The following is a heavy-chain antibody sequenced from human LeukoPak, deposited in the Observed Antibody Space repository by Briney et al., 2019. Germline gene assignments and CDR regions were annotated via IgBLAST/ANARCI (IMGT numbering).Heavy chain of an antibody. CDR1: GYTFTSYY. CDR3: ARYYYDSSGYYYEDY. V-gene: IGHV1-69*02. D-gene: IGHD3-22*01. J-gene: IGHJ4*02. CDR2: IIPILGIA. Sequence: SVKVSCKASGYTFTSYYMHWVRQAPGQGLEWMGRIIPILGIANYAQKFQGRVTITADKSTSTAYMELSSLRSEDTAVYYCARYYYDSSGYYYEDYWGQGTLVTVSS.